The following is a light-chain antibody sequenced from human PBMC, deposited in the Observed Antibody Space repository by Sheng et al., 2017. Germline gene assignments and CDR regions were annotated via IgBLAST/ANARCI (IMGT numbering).Light chain of an antibody. CDR3: GTWDSRLSGGRV. Sequence: QCVLTQPPSVSAAPGQRVTISCSGSSSNIGKNFVSWYQQLPGTAPKVLIYENNKRPSGIPDRFSGSKSGTSATLGITGLQTGDEADYYCGTWDSRLSGGRVLGGGTKLTVL. CDR1: SSNIGKNF. V-gene: IGLV1-51*02. CDR2: ENN. J-gene: IGLJ2*01.